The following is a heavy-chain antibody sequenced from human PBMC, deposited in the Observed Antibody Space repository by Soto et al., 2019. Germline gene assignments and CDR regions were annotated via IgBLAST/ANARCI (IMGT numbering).Heavy chain of an antibody. CDR2: IYTSGST. D-gene: IGHD3-22*01. CDR3: ARFSGYYYYAFVF. V-gene: IGHV4-4*07. Sequence: QVQLQESGPGLVKPSETLSLTCTVSGGSISSYYWSWIRQPAGKGLEWIGRIYTSGSTNYNPSLNIQVTMSVDTSKNQFSLTLSSVTAAVTAVYYCARFSGYYYYAFVFLGQGTMVTVSS. CDR1: GGSISSYY. J-gene: IGHJ3*01.